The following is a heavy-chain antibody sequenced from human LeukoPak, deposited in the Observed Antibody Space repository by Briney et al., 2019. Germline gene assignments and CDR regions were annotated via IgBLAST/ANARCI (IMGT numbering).Heavy chain of an antibody. V-gene: IGHV3-7*01. Sequence: GGSLRLSCAASTFTFSTYWMTWVRQAPGKGPEFVANINQDGSVKNYVDSVKGRFTISRDNAKNALYLQMNSLRADDTAVYYCARDPGSSSFDYWGQGTLVTVSS. J-gene: IGHJ4*02. CDR2: INQDGSVK. D-gene: IGHD6-13*01. CDR1: TFTFSTYW. CDR3: ARDPGSSSFDY.